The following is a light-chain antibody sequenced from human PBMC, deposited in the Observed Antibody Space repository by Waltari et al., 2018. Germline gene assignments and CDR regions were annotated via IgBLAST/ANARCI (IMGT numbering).Light chain of an antibody. CDR3: ASWDDSLNGWV. J-gene: IGLJ3*02. V-gene: IGLV1-44*01. CDR1: SSNIGSNV. Sequence: QSVLTQPPSASGTPGQRVTISCSGGSSNIGSNVVTWYQQFPGTAPKLLIYSSSQRPSGVPDRFSVSKSGTSASLAISGLQSEDEADFYCASWDDSLNGWVFGGGTKLTVL. CDR2: SSS.